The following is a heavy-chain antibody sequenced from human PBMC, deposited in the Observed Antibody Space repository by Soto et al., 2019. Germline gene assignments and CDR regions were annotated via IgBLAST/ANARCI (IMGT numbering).Heavy chain of an antibody. CDR2: IYYSGST. V-gene: IGHV4-31*03. D-gene: IGHD1-7*01. CDR1: GGSISSGGYY. CDR3: ARGAPSKLELTIIHELYAFDI. J-gene: IGHJ3*02. Sequence: QVQLQESGPGLVKPSQTLSLTCTVSGGSISSGGYYWSWIRQHPGKGLEWIGYIYYSGSTYYNPSLKSRVTISVDTSKNQFSLKLSSVTAADTAVYYCARGAPSKLELTIIHELYAFDIWGQGTMVTVSS.